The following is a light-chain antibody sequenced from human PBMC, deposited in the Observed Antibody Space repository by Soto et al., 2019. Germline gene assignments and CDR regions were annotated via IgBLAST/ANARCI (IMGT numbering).Light chain of an antibody. CDR3: SSYTSSSTSYV. J-gene: IGLJ1*01. CDR1: SSDVGGYNY. V-gene: IGLV2-14*01. Sequence: QSVLTQPASVSGSPGQSITISCTGTSSDVGGYNYVSWYQQHPGKAPKLMIYDVSNRPSGVSNRFSGSKSGNTASLTISGLQAEDEADYYCSSYTSSSTSYVSRPGTKVTVL. CDR2: DVS.